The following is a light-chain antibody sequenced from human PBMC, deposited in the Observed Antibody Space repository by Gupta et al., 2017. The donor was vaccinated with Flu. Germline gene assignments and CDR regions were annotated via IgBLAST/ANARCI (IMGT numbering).Light chain of an antibody. V-gene: IGKV2-28*01. CDR2: LGS. Sequence: DIVMIQSPLSLPVTPGEPASISCRSSQSLLHSNGYNYVDWYMQKPGQPPHLLIFLGSNLASGVPDRFSGSGTSTDFTLTISRVEAEDVGIYYCMQALQTPRTFGQGTRVEIK. CDR1: QSLLHSNGYNY. CDR3: MQALQTPRT. J-gene: IGKJ1*01.